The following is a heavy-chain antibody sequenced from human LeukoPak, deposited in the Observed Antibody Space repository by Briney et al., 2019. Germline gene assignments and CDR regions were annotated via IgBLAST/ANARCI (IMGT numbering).Heavy chain of an antibody. Sequence: ASVKVSCKASGYTFTSYYMHWVRQAPGQGLEWMGIINPSGGSTSYAQKFQGRVTMTRDMSTSTVYMELSSLRSEDTAVYYCARDRWDDFWSGYPSWFDPWGQGTLVTVSS. CDR3: ARDRWDDFWSGYPSWFDP. CDR2: INPSGGST. V-gene: IGHV1-46*01. CDR1: GYTFTSYY. J-gene: IGHJ5*02. D-gene: IGHD3-3*01.